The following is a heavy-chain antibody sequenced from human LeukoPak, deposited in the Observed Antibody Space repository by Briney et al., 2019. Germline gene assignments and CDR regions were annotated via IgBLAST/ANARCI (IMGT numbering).Heavy chain of an antibody. CDR1: GGSISSSSYY. V-gene: IGHV4-39*07. D-gene: IGHD2/OR15-2a*01. J-gene: IGHJ6*03. CDR2: IYYSGST. Sequence: SETLSLTCTVSGGSISSSSYYWGWIRQPPGKGLEWIGSIYYSGSTNYNPSLKSRVTISVDTSKNQFSLKLSSVTAADTAVYYCARGLSIVLYYYYYYMDVWGKGTTVAVSS. CDR3: ARGLSIVLYYYYYYMDV.